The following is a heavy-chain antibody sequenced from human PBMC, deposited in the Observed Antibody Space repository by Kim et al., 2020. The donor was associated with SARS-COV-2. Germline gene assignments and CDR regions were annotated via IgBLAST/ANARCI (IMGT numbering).Heavy chain of an antibody. CDR3: ARDRSPHSSSHREFDY. J-gene: IGHJ4*02. D-gene: IGHD3-22*01. Sequence: DSVEGRFTISRDNAKNSLYLQMNGLRVEDTAVYYCARDRSPHSSSHREFDYWGQGTLVTVSS. V-gene: IGHV3-21*01.